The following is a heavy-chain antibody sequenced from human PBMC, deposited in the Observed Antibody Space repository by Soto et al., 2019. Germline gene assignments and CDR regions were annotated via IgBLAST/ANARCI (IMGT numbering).Heavy chain of an antibody. CDR3: AKSVSVVVAATRYHYYYMDV. Sequence: GGSLRLSCAASGFTFSSYALSWVRQAPGKRLERVSGISGSGGSTYYADSVRGRFTISRDNSKNTLYLQMNSLRAEDTAVYYCAKSVSVVVAATRYHYYYMDVWGKGTTVTVSS. J-gene: IGHJ6*03. CDR2: ISGSGGST. D-gene: IGHD2-15*01. CDR1: GFTFSSYA. V-gene: IGHV3-23*01.